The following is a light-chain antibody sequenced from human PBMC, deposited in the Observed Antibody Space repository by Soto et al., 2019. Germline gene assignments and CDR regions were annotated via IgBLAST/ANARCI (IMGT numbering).Light chain of an antibody. CDR3: QQSYSSPFT. J-gene: IGKJ3*01. CDR2: AAS. Sequence: DIQMTQSPSSLSASVGDRVTITCRASQSISSHLNWYQQKPGKAPKVLIYAASSLQGGVPSRFSGSGSGTDFPLTINSLQPEDFATYYCQQSYSSPFTFGPGTKVDIK. CDR1: QSISSH. V-gene: IGKV1-39*01.